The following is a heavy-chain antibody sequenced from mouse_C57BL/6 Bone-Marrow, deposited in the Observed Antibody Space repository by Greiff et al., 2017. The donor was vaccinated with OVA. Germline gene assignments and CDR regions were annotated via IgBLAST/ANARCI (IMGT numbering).Heavy chain of an antibody. V-gene: IGHV1-53*01. CDR3: ARSQGLRRTNY. Sequence: QVPLPQPGTALVQPGASVTLSCTASCYTFTSYWLHWVTQMPGPVLAWIGNINPSHGGTTYNEKFKSKATLTVDKSSSTAYMQLSSLTSEDSAVYYCARSQGLRRTNYWGQGTTLTVSS. CDR1: CYTFTSYW. CDR2: INPSHGGT. J-gene: IGHJ2*01. D-gene: IGHD2-4*01.